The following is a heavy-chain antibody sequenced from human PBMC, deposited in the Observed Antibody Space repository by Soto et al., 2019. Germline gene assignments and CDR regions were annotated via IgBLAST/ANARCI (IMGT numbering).Heavy chain of an antibody. V-gene: IGHV3-33*01. CDR2: IWYDGSNK. CDR1: GFTFSSNG. D-gene: IGHD4-17*01. Sequence: GGSLRLTXAASGFTFSSNGMHWVRQAPGKGLEWVAVIWYDGSNKYYADSVKGRFTISRDNSKNTLYLQMNSLRAEDTAVYYCARDAPDYGLSDYWGQGTRGTAPQ. CDR3: ARDAPDYGLSDY. J-gene: IGHJ4*02.